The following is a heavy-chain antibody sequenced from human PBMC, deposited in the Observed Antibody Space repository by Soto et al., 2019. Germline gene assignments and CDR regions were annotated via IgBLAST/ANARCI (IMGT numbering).Heavy chain of an antibody. CDR1: GFSLNTGGLC. V-gene: IGHV2-5*02. CDR2: IYGAGDK. J-gene: IGHJ6*02. Sequence: QITLKESDPTLVKPTQTLTLPCTFPGFSLNTGGLCVGWIRQPPGKAREWLALIYGAGDKRYRPSLQSKLSITTDTSNNQVVLTIPNMDPVETATYYRAHSRWGGDCLRSYSSHYYYGMDVWGQGTTVTVSS. D-gene: IGHD2-21*02. CDR3: AHSRWGGDCLRSYSSHYYYGMDV.